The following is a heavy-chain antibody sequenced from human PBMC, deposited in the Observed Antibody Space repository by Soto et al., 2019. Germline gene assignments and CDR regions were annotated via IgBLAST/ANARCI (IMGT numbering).Heavy chain of an antibody. CDR1: GGSISSGDYY. CDR3: ARPRGGTTYYFDY. J-gene: IGHJ4*02. V-gene: IGHV4-30-4*01. CDR2: IYYSGST. D-gene: IGHD1-26*01. Sequence: SETLSLTCTVSGGSISSGDYYWSWIRQPPGKGLEWIGYIYYSGSTYYNPSLKSRVTISVDTSKNQFSLKLSSVTAADTAVYYCARPRGGTTYYFDYWGQGTLVTVSS.